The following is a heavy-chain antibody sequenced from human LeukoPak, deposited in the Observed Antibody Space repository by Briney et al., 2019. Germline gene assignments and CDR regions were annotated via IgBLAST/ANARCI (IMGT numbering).Heavy chain of an antibody. J-gene: IGHJ5*01. CDR2: ISGGCGSK. D-gene: IGHD1-26*01. CDR1: GFTFLTYA. V-gene: IGHV3-23*01. CDR3: ASGVSTCVPKWFDP. Sequence: PGGSLRLSCAASGFTFLTYAMNWVRQAPGEGREWVAGISGGCGSKYYADSVRGRFTVSRDNSKNKLYLQMNKLSAADTAVYFLASGVSTCVPKWFDPWGQGTLVTV.